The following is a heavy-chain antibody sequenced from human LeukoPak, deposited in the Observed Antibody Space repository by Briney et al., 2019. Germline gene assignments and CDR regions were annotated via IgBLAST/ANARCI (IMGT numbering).Heavy chain of an antibody. Sequence: ASVKVSCKASGYTFTSYDINWVRQATGQGLEWMGWMNPNSGNTGYAQKFQGRVTMTRNTSISTAYMELSSLRSEDTAVYYCAVFDIVVVVAATRGAYSRGMDVWGQGTTVTVSS. CDR3: AVFDIVVVVAATRGAYSRGMDV. CDR2: MNPNSGNT. J-gene: IGHJ6*02. V-gene: IGHV1-8*01. D-gene: IGHD2-15*01. CDR1: GYTFTSYD.